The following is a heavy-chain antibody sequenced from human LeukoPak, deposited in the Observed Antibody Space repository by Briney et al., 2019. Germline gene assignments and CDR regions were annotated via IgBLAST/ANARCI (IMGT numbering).Heavy chain of an antibody. CDR1: AYTFTALY. CDR3: ASPSLQYWSSISCSGAYYLDL. V-gene: IGHV1-2*02. CDR2: IILKRGDT. D-gene: IGHD2-2*01. Sequence: ASVKVSCKASAYTFTALYMHWVRQAPGQGLEWMGRIILKRGDTNSAQKFQGRVTMTRDTSIIAASMELSGLTYDDTAVYFCASPSLQYWSSISCSGAYYLDLWGQGTLVTISS. J-gene: IGHJ4*02.